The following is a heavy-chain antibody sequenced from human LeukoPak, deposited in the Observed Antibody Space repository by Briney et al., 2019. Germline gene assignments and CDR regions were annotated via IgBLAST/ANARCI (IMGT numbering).Heavy chain of an antibody. Sequence: PSQTLSLTCIVPGGSIRSGDYYWSWIRQPPGKGLEWIGYIYYNGDAYYNASLKSRVSISVDTSKNQFSLKLSSVTAADTAVYYCARAGVVPAAINRALDIWGQGSVVTVSS. CDR2: IYYNGDA. CDR1: GGSIRSGDYY. V-gene: IGHV4-30-4*08. J-gene: IGHJ3*02. D-gene: IGHD2-2*02. CDR3: ARAGVVPAAINRALDI.